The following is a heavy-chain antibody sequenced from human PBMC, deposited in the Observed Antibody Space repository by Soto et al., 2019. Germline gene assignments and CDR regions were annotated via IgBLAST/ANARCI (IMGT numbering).Heavy chain of an antibody. D-gene: IGHD6-19*01. J-gene: IGHJ4*02. Sequence: ASVKVSCKVSGYTLTELSMHWVRQAPGKGLEWMGGFDPEDGETIYAQKFQGRVTMTEDTSTDTAYMELSSLRSEDTAVYYCATVGLDSSGWYLGIDYWGQGXLVTVSS. CDR1: GYTLTELS. CDR3: ATVGLDSSGWYLGIDY. V-gene: IGHV1-24*01. CDR2: FDPEDGET.